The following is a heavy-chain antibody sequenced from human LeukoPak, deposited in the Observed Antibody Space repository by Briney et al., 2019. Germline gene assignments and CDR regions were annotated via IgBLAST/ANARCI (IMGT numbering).Heavy chain of an antibody. J-gene: IGHJ4*02. CDR1: GFTFSSYS. D-gene: IGHD3-9*01. CDR3: ARDGAVLYYDILTGYNYYFDY. CDR2: ISYDGSNK. V-gene: IGHV3-30*01. Sequence: GSLRLPCAASGFTFSSYSMHWVRQAPGKGLEWVAVISYDGSNKYYADSVKGRFTISRDNSKNTLYLQMNSLRAEDTAVYYCARDGAVLYYDILTGYNYYFDYWGQGTLVTVSS.